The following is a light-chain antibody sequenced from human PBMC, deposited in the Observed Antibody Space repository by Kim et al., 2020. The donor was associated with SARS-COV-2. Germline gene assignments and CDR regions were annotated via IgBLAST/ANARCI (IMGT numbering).Light chain of an antibody. J-gene: IGKJ1*01. CDR2: AAS. Sequence: DIQMTQSPSSLSASVGDRVTITCRASQSIRRYLNWYQQKPGKVPKLLIYAASSLQSGVPSRFSGSGSGTDFTLTITSLQPEDFATYYCQQSYSDRTFGRGTKVDIK. CDR1: QSIRRY. CDR3: QQSYSDRT. V-gene: IGKV1-39*01.